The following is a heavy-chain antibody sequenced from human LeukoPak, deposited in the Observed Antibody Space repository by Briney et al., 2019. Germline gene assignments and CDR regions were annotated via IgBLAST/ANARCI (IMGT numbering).Heavy chain of an antibody. CDR1: GDTFTTYW. Sequence: PGESLKISCNVSGDTFTTYWIAWVRQMPGKGLEWMGIIYPGDSDAKYNPSFQGQVTFSVDKSAGTAFLQWHSLQASDTAMYYCARQSESEGRLWFPFDYWGQGTLVTVSS. D-gene: IGHD3-10*01. CDR2: IYPGDSDA. CDR3: ARQSESEGRLWFPFDY. V-gene: IGHV5-51*01. J-gene: IGHJ4*02.